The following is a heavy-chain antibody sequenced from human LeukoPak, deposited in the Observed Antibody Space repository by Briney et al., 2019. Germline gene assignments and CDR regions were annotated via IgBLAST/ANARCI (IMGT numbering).Heavy chain of an antibody. D-gene: IGHD6-19*01. J-gene: IGHJ6*02. V-gene: IGHV3-13*01. CDR3: AIGFKGSGWSYYYYGMDV. CDR2: IGTAGDT. Sequence: GGSLRLSCAASGFTFSSYDMHWVRQATGKGLEWVSAIGTAGDTYYPGSVKGRFTIPRESAKNSLYLQMNSLRAGDTAVYYCAIGFKGSGWSYYYYGMDVWGQGTTVTVSS. CDR1: GFTFSSYD.